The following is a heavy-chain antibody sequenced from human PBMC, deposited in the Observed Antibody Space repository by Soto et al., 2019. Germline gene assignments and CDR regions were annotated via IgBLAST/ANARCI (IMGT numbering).Heavy chain of an antibody. V-gene: IGHV4-34*01. CDR3: ARVAGPWYFDI. J-gene: IGHJ2*01. CDR2: INHSGSS. Sequence: QVQLQQWGAGLLKPSETLSLTCAVHGGSFSGFYWTWIRQPPGKGLEWIGEINHSGSSNYNPPLKSRVTMSLDTSRNLFSLSLNSVTAADTAVYYCARVAGPWYFDIWGRGTLVTVSS. CDR1: GGSFSGFY.